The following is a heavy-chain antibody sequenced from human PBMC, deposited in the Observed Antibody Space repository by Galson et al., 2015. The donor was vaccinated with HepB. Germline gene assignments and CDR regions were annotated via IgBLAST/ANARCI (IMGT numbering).Heavy chain of an antibody. V-gene: IGHV3-48*01. CDR1: GFTFSSYS. CDR2: ISSGSSTI. J-gene: IGHJ3*02. CDR3: TRSGTSSRGAFDI. Sequence: SLRLSCGASGFTFSSYSLNWVRQAPGKGLEWVSYISSGSSTIYYADSVKGRFTISRGNAKNSLYLQMNSLRAEDTAKYYCTRSGTSSRGAFDIWGQGTIVTVSS. D-gene: IGHD1-14*01.